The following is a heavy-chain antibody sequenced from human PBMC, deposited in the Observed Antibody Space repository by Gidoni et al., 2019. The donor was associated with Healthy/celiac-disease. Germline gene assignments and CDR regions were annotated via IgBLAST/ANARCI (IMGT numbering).Heavy chain of an antibody. D-gene: IGHD6-13*01. Sequence: QAQLVQSGAAVKKPGASVKASCKASGYTFTGYYMPRVRQAPGQGLEWMGWINPNSDGTNYAQKLQGRVTMTRDTSVSTAYMELSRLRSDDTAVYYCARDRPGIAAADIDYWGQGTLVTVSS. V-gene: IGHV1-2*02. J-gene: IGHJ4*02. CDR3: ARDRPGIAAADIDY. CDR1: GYTFTGYY. CDR2: INPNSDGT.